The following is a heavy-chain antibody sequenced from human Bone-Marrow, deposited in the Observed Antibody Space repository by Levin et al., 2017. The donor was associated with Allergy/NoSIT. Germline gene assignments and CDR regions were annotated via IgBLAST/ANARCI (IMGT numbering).Heavy chain of an antibody. CDR2: IVSDVSST. D-gene: IGHD3-16*01. V-gene: IGHV3-74*01. CDR1: GFTFRNHR. CDR3: ARDGDGLGV. J-gene: IGHJ6*02. Sequence: GGSLRLSCVASGFTFRNHRMHWVRQAPGKGLVWVSCIVSDVSSTSYADSVKGRFTISRDNAKNTVYLQMNSLRVEDTAVYYCARDGDGLGVWGQGTTVIVSS.